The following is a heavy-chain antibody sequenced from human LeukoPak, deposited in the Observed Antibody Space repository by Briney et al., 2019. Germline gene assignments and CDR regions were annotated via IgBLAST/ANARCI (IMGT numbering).Heavy chain of an antibody. J-gene: IGHJ6*03. CDR2: IYYSGST. CDR3: ASTTLYYGSGTYYYYYMDV. CDR1: GGSISSYY. Sequence: SETLSLTCTVSGGSISSYYWSWIRQPPGKGLEWIGYIYYSGSTNYNPSLKSRVTISVDTSKNQFSLKLSSVTAADTAAYYCASTTLYYGSGTYYYYYMDVWGKGTTVTVSS. D-gene: IGHD3-10*01. V-gene: IGHV4-59*08.